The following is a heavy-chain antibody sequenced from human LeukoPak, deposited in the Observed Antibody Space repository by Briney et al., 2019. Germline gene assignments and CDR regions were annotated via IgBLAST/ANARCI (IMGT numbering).Heavy chain of an antibody. Sequence: PSETLSLTCTVSGGSISSYYWSWIRQPPGKGLEWIGYIYYSGSTNYNPSLKSRVTISVDTSKNQFSLKLSSVTAADTAVYYCARVAGYYDFWSGNTTYYMDVWGKGTTVTVSS. J-gene: IGHJ6*03. CDR1: GGSISSYY. D-gene: IGHD3-3*01. CDR2: IYYSGST. CDR3: ARVAGYYDFWSGNTTYYMDV. V-gene: IGHV4-59*01.